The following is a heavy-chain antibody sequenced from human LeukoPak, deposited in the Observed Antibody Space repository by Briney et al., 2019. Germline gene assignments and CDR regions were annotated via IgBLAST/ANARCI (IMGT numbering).Heavy chain of an antibody. D-gene: IGHD6-13*01. CDR1: VGSISSSSYH. CDR2: IYYSGAT. J-gene: IGHJ3*02. V-gene: IGHV4-39*07. Sequence: SETLSLTCTVSVGSISSSSYHWGWIRQPPGKGLEWIASIYYSGATYYNPSLKSRVTISVDTSKNQFSLKLSSVTAADTAVYYCARDLRDSSWYDAFDIWGQGTMVTVSS. CDR3: ARDLRDSSWYDAFDI.